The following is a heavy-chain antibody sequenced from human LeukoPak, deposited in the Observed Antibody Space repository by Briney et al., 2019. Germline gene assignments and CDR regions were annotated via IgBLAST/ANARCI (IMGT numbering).Heavy chain of an antibody. CDR2: ISWDGDNT. V-gene: IGHV3-43*01. CDR1: GFTFDDYT. J-gene: IGHJ4*02. D-gene: IGHD6-19*01. Sequence: GGSLRLSCAASGFTFDDYTMSWVRQAPGKGLEWIALISWDGDNTYYADSVKGRFTISRDNSKNSLYLQMNSLRTEDTALYYCAKGNSIAVSAFFDYWGQGTLVTVSS. CDR3: AKGNSIAVSAFFDY.